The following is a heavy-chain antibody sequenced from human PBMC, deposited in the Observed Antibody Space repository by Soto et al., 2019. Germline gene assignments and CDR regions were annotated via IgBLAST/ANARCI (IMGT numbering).Heavy chain of an antibody. CDR2: INPNSGGT. D-gene: IGHD3-22*01. CDR1: GYTFTGYY. V-gene: IGHV1-2*04. J-gene: IGHJ6*02. CDR3: ARAQYKYYYDSSGYYSYRRYYYYYGMDV. Sequence: GASVKVSCKASGYTFTGYYMRWVRQAPGQGLEWMGWINPNSGGTNYAQKFQGWVTMTRDTSISTAYMELSRLRSDDTAVYYCARAQYKYYYDSSGYYSYRRYYYYYGMDVWGQGTTVTVSS.